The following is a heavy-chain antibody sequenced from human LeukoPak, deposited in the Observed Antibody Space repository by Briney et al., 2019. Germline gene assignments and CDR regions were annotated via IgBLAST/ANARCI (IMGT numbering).Heavy chain of an antibody. CDR3: ASMVELFSSAFDI. CDR2: INPTGGST. Sequence: ASVKVSCNATGYTFTTYYMHRVRQAPVQGLEGMGIINPTGGSTSYAQKFQGRFTMTRDTSTRPVYMQMSSLRSEDTAAHYCASMVELFSSAFDISGQGTMVTVSS. J-gene: IGHJ3*02. D-gene: IGHD1-7*01. CDR1: GYTFTTYY. V-gene: IGHV1-46*01.